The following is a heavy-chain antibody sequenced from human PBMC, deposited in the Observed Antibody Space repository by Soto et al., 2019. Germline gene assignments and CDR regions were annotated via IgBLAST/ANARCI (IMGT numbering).Heavy chain of an antibody. Sequence: PSETLSLTCIVSGASFSDANYYWVWIRQPPGEGLEWIGSFYYDGRTYYNASLKSRVTISVDTSKNHFSLMLTSVTAADTAVYYCERRSHIVVAPTWSQGTLVTVSS. J-gene: IGHJ4*02. CDR1: GASFSDANYY. D-gene: IGHD3-22*01. V-gene: IGHV4-39*02. CDR2: FYYDGRT. CDR3: ERRSHIVVAPT.